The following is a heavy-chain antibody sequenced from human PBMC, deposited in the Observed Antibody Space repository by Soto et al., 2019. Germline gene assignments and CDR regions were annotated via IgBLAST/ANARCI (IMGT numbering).Heavy chain of an antibody. Sequence: ASVKVSCKASGYTFTSYGISWVRQAPGQGLEWMGWISAYNGNTNYAQKLQGRVTMTTDTSTSTAYMELRSLRSEDTAVYYCAALGYSSGWTLPGAYYYYYGMDVWGQGTTVTVSS. V-gene: IGHV1-18*01. J-gene: IGHJ6*02. CDR2: ISAYNGNT. CDR3: AALGYSSGWTLPGAYYYYYGMDV. D-gene: IGHD6-19*01. CDR1: GYTFTSYG.